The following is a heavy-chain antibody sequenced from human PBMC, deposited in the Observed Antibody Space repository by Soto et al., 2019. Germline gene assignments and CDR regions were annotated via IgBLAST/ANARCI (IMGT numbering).Heavy chain of an antibody. CDR2: TIPMFGTT. J-gene: IGHJ6*02. V-gene: IGHV1-69*12. CDR1: GGTFNNYA. CDR3: TRCGIRYHSIGFYLGIDGMDV. D-gene: IGHD3-22*01. Sequence: QVQLVQSGAEVKKPESSVRVSCKASGGTFNNYAITWVRQAPGQGLEWMGGTIPMFGTTNYEEKFQGRVTITADEYTNTAYMELSSLRSEDTAVYYCTRCGIRYHSIGFYLGIDGMDVWGQGTTVIVSS.